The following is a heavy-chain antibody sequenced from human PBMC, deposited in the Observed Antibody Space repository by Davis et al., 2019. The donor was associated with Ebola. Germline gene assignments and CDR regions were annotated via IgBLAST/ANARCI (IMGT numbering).Heavy chain of an antibody. V-gene: IGHV3-74*01. J-gene: IGHJ4*02. CDR3: ARGGVWSSDY. Sequence: GESLKISCEASGFTFSSSYMCWVRQAPGKGLVWVSRIISDGSSTTYADSVKGRFTISRDNAKNSLYLQMNSLRAEDTAVYFCARGGVWSSDYWGQGTLVTVSS. CDR1: GFTFSSSY. CDR2: IISDGSST. D-gene: IGHD3-10*01.